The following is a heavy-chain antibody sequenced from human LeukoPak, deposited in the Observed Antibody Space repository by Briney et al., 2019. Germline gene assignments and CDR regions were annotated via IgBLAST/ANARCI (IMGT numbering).Heavy chain of an antibody. CDR1: GFTFSSYW. CDR3: AELGITMIGGV. Sequence: GGSLRLSCAASGFTFSSYWMSWVRQAPGKGLEWVSYISSSGSTIYYADSVKGRFTISRDNAKNSLYLQMNSLRAEDTAVYYCAELGITMIGGVWGRGTTVTISS. V-gene: IGHV3-48*04. D-gene: IGHD3-10*02. CDR2: ISSSGSTI. J-gene: IGHJ6*04.